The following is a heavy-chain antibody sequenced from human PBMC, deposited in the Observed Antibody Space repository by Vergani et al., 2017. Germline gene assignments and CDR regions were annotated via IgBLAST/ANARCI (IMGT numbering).Heavy chain of an antibody. D-gene: IGHD3-16*01. CDR3: VKDNDYDADGPFDL. J-gene: IGHJ2*01. V-gene: IGHV3-20*04. CDR2: IDRNYGVK. CDR1: GFTFTARG. Sequence: EVQLLESGGGSAQPGESLRLSCVASGFTFTARGLNWVRQAPGKGLEWVSGIDRNYGVKNGNSFEGRFSISRDNAKKAVFLQMNNLRHEDTALYFCVKDNDYDADGPFDLWGRGTLVTVSS.